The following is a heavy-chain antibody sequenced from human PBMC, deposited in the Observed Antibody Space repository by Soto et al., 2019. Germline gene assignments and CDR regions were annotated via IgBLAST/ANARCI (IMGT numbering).Heavy chain of an antibody. CDR2: IIPIFGTA. Sequence: GASVKVSCKASGGTFSSYAISWVRQAPGQGLEWMGGIIPIFGTANYAQKFQGRVTITADESTSTAYMELSSLRSEDTAVYYRARDRGIVVVVAATRDYYYYGMDVWGQGTTVTVSS. CDR3: ARDRGIVVVVAATRDYYYYGMDV. J-gene: IGHJ6*02. V-gene: IGHV1-69*13. CDR1: GGTFSSYA. D-gene: IGHD2-15*01.